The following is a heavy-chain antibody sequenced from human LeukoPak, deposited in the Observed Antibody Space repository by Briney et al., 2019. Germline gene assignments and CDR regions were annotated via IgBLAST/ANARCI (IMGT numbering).Heavy chain of an antibody. D-gene: IGHD4-17*01. V-gene: IGHV3-53*01. J-gene: IGHJ4*02. CDR1: GFTVSSNY. CDR3: ARDGYGDSWFDY. CDR2: IYSGGST. Sequence: GGSLRLSCAASGFTVSSNYMSWVRQAPGKGLEWVSVIYSGGSTYYADPVKGRFTISRDNSKNTLYLQMNSLRAEDTAVYYCARDGYGDSWFDYWGQGTLVTVSS.